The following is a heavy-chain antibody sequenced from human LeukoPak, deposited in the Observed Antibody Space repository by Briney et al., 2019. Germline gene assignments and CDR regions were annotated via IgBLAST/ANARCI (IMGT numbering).Heavy chain of an antibody. CDR2: INDGGSGK. Sequence: GGSLRLSCAASGFVLSNYWMTWVRQAPGKGLEWVASINDGGSGKYYVDSVKGRFTISRDNAQKSLYLEMRSLRAEDTAVYYCARAVTSTEGYWGQGTLVTVSS. D-gene: IGHD4-17*01. J-gene: IGHJ4*02. CDR1: GFVLSNYW. V-gene: IGHV3-7*03. CDR3: ARAVTSTEGY.